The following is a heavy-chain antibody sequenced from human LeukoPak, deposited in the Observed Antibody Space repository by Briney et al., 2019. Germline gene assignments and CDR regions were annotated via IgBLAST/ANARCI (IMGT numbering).Heavy chain of an antibody. CDR3: ARDESRYYDSSDYRRRANWFDP. CDR2: INPNSGGT. J-gene: IGHJ5*02. Sequence: ASVKVSCKASGYTFTGYYMHWVRQAPGQGLEWMGWINPNSGGTNYAQKFQGRVTMTRDTSISTAYMELSRLRSDDTAVYYCARDESRYYDSSDYRRRANWFDPWGQGTLVTVSS. D-gene: IGHD3-22*01. CDR1: GYTFTGYY. V-gene: IGHV1-2*02.